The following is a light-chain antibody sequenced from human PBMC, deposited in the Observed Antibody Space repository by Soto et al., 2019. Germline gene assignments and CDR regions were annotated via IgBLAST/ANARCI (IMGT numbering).Light chain of an antibody. CDR3: QQYNNWPPYT. CDR2: GAS. V-gene: IGKV3-15*01. CDR1: QSVSSN. Sequence: EIVMTQSPATLSVSPGERATLSCRASQSVSSNLAWYQQKPGQAPRLLIYGASTRATGIRARFSGSGSGTEITLTISSMQSEDFAVYYCQQYNNWPPYTFGQGTKLEIK. J-gene: IGKJ2*01.